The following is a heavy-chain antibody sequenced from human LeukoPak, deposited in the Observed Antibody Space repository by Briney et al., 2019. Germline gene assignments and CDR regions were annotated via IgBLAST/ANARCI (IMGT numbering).Heavy chain of an antibody. Sequence: GGSLRLSCAASGFPFSSYAMHWVRQAPGKGLEYVSAISTNGDSTYYANSVKGRFTISRDNSKNTLYLQMGSLRAEDMAVYYCARNFGWFGELDLDYWGQGTLVTVSS. CDR2: ISTNGDST. CDR3: ARNFGWFGELDLDY. D-gene: IGHD3-10*01. CDR1: GFPFSSYA. J-gene: IGHJ4*02. V-gene: IGHV3-64*01.